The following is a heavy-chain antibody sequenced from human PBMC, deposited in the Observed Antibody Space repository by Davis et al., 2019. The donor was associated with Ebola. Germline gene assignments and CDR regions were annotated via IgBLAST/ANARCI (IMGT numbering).Heavy chain of an antibody. CDR3: ARGVVAVTLDGMDV. Sequence: SETLSLTCAVSGGSFSGYYWTWIRQPPGKGLEWIGEVNHGGSPNYSPSLKSRVTISADTSKNQFSLKLSSVTAADTAVYYCARGVVAVTLDGMDVWGQGTTVTVSS. CDR1: GGSFSGYY. D-gene: IGHD2-15*01. V-gene: IGHV4-34*01. CDR2: VNHGGSP. J-gene: IGHJ6*02.